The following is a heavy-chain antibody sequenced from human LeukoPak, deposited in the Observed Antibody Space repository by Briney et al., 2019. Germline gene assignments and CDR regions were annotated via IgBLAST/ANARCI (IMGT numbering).Heavy chain of an antibody. CDR2: IIPIFGTA. CDR3: ARGLVGATFAYFDY. J-gene: IGHJ4*02. D-gene: IGHD1-26*01. Sequence: SVKVSCKASGGTFSSYAISWVRQAPGQGLEWMGGIIPIFGTANYAQKFQGRVTITADKSTSTAYMELSSLRSEDTAVYYCARGLVGATFAYFDYWGQGTLVTVSS. CDR1: GGTFSSYA. V-gene: IGHV1-69*06.